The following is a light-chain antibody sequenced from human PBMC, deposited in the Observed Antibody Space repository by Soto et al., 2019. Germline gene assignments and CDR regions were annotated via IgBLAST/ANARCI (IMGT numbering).Light chain of an antibody. CDR1: QTISSW. CDR3: QHYNSYSEA. V-gene: IGKV1-5*03. J-gene: IGKJ1*01. CDR2: KAS. Sequence: DIQMTQSPSTLSGSVGDRVTITCRASQTISSWVAWYQQKPGKAPTLLIYKASTLKSGVPSRFSGSGSGTEFTLTISSLQPDDFATYYCQHYNSYSEAFGQGTKVELK.